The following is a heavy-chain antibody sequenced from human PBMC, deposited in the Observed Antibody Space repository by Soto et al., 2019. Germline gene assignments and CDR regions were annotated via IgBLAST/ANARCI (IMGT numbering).Heavy chain of an antibody. CDR2: ISSSSSII. Sequence: GGSLRLSCAASGFTFSSYSMNWVRQAPGKGLEWVSYISSSSSIIYYADSVKGRFTISRDNAKNSLYLQMNSLRDEDTAVYYCARAPWCGEQAKPGAFDIWGQGTMVTVSS. D-gene: IGHD3-10*01. V-gene: IGHV3-48*02. J-gene: IGHJ3*02. CDR3: ARAPWCGEQAKPGAFDI. CDR1: GFTFSSYS.